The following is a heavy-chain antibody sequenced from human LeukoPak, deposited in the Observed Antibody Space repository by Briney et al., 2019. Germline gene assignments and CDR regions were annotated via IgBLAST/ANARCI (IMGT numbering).Heavy chain of an antibody. D-gene: IGHD4-11*01. CDR1: GFTFSSYS. V-gene: IGHV3-21*06. J-gene: IGHJ6*03. Sequence: GGSLRLSCEASGFTFSSYSMDWVRQAPGKGLERVSSITSRSSHIYYADSVKGRFTISRDNAKNSLYLQMNRLRAEDTSVYYCARVMMGATVTTFHYYCLDVWGVGTTVTVSS. CDR2: ITSRSSHI. CDR3: ARVMMGATVTTFHYYCLDV.